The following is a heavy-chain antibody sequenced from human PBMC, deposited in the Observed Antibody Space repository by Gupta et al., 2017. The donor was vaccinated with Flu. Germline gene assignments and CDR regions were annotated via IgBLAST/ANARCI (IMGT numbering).Heavy chain of an antibody. Sequence: EVQLVESGGGLVQPGGSLRLSCAASGFTFSSYDMHWVPQAPGKGLEWVSAIGTAGDTYYPGSVKGRFTISRENAKNSLYLQMNSLRAGDTAVYYCARGIANQPRGYSGYDGPLWGQGTLVTVSS. CDR3: ARGIANQPRGYSGYDGPL. CDR2: IGTAGDT. J-gene: IGHJ4*02. V-gene: IGHV3-13*01. D-gene: IGHD5-12*01. CDR1: GFTFSSYD.